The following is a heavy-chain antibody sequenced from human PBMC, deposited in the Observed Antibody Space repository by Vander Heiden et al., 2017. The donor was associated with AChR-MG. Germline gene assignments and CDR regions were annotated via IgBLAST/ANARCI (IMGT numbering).Heavy chain of an antibody. V-gene: IGHV3-23*01. CDR1: AFTFRSYA. D-gene: IGHD5-12*01. J-gene: IGHJ4*02. CDR3: AKDSGGGRTKVKWLQFGSFDY. Sequence: EVQLLESGGGSVQPGGSPRLSCAASAFTFRSYAMSWVRQAPGKGLEWVSAISGSGGSTCYADAVKGRFTISRDNSKNTLYLQMNSLRAEDTAVYYCAKDSGGGRTKVKWLQFGSFDYWGQGTLVTVSS. CDR2: ISGSGGST.